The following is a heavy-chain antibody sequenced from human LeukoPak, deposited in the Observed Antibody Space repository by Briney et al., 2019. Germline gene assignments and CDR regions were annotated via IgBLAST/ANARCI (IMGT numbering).Heavy chain of an antibody. D-gene: IGHD5-18*01. V-gene: IGHV4-59*01. Sequence: ASETLSLTCTVSGGSISSYYWSWIRQPPGKGLEWIGYIYYSGSTNYNPSLKSRVTISVDTSKNQFPLKLSSVTAADTAVYYCARGLKNEWLRWKLAAFDIWGQGTMVTVSS. CDR3: ARGLKNEWLRWKLAAFDI. J-gene: IGHJ3*02. CDR2: IYYSGST. CDR1: GGSISSYY.